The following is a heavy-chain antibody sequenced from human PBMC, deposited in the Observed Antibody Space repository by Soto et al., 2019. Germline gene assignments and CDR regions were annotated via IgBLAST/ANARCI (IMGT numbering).Heavy chain of an antibody. CDR3: ARSAPMDAGDKYYYDF. Sequence: GASVKVSCKASGGTFSTFGISWVRQAPGQGLEWMGGIIPFFGTAKYSQKFEDRISITADESTNTVYMDLRSLTSEDTAIYCCARSAPMDAGDKYYYDFWGQGALVTVSS. CDR1: GGTFSTFG. D-gene: IGHD3-16*01. CDR2: IIPFFGTA. V-gene: IGHV1-69*13. J-gene: IGHJ4*02.